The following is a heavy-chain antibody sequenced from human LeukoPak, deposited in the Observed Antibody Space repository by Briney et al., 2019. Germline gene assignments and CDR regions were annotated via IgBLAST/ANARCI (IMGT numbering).Heavy chain of an antibody. CDR3: ARDKSGTGSDY. V-gene: IGHV3-43*01. J-gene: IGHJ4*02. Sequence: GVPLRLSCAASGFTLDDYTMHGVRHAPGKGLEGVSLISWDGVTRYYAHSVKRRFTISRDSSKNSLFLKMNSLRTEDTGLYDCARDKSGTGSDYWGQGTLVTVSS. CDR1: GFTLDDYT. D-gene: IGHD1-7*01. CDR2: ISWDGVTR.